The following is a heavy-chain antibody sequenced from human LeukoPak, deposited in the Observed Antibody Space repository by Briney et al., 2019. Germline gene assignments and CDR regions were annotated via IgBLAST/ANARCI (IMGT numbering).Heavy chain of an antibody. D-gene: IGHD5-12*01. J-gene: IGHJ5*02. CDR2: INHSGST. CDR1: GGSFSGYY. CDR3: ARGVRWLRFPNFDP. Sequence: NPSETLSLTCAVYGGSFSGYYWSWIRQPPGKGLEWIGEINHSGSTNYNPSLKSRVTISVDTSKNQFSLKLSSVTAADTAVYYCARGVRWLRFPNFDPWGQGTLVTVSS. V-gene: IGHV4-34*01.